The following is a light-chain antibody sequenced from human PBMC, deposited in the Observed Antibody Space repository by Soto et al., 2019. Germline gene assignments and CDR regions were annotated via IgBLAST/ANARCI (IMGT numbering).Light chain of an antibody. CDR3: QQSYDSPPT. J-gene: IGKJ4*01. CDR2: GAS. Sequence: EIQMTQSPSTLSASMGDRVTITCRASQPINNYLNWYQQKPGKAPKCLIYGASSLQSGVSSRFSGSASGTDYTLTISRLQPEYIATYSCQQSYDSPPTFGGGTKVDIK. CDR1: QPINNY. V-gene: IGKV1-39*01.